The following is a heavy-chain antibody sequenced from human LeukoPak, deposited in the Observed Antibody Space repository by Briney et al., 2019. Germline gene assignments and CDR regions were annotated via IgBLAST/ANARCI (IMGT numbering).Heavy chain of an antibody. CDR1: GFIFSSFS. J-gene: IGHJ6*02. Sequence: PGGSLRLSCAASGFIFSSFSVNWVRQAPGKGLEWVSSISTSGGLSSVYYADSVKGRFTISRDNAKNTLYLQMSGLRVEDTAVYHCASDSPYYGMDVWGQGTTVTVSS. V-gene: IGHV3-21*01. CDR2: ISTSGGLSSV. CDR3: ASDSPYYGMDV.